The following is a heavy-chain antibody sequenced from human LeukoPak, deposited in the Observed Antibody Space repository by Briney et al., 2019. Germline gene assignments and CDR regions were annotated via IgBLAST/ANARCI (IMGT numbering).Heavy chain of an antibody. D-gene: IGHD6-13*01. V-gene: IGHV4-34*01. CDR1: GGSFSDYY. J-gene: IGHJ5*02. Sequence: PSETLPLTCAVYGGSFSDYYWSWIRQPPGKGLEWIGEINHSGRTDYNPSLKSRVTISVDTSKTQFSLKLSSVTAADTAVYYCARGVLGSTWYTPFDPWGQGTLVTVSS. CDR2: INHSGRT. CDR3: ARGVLGSTWYTPFDP.